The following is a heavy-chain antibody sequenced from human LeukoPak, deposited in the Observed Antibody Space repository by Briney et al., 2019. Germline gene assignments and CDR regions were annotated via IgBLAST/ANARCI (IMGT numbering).Heavy chain of an antibody. D-gene: IGHD1-26*01. J-gene: IGHJ4*02. CDR2: MNPDSGNT. CDR1: GYTFTSYD. V-gene: IGHV1-8*01. Sequence: ASVKVSCKASGYTFTSYDIYWVRQATGQGLEWMGWMNPDSGNTGYAQKFQGRVTMTRNVSISTAYMELSGLKSEDTAVYYCARERDSWVLLNWGAQGTLVTVSS. CDR3: ARERDSWVLLNW.